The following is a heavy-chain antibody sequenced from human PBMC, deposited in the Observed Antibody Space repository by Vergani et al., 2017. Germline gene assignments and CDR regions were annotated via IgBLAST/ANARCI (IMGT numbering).Heavy chain of an antibody. J-gene: IGHJ6*03. CDR3: AKAGIVVPAAITGIRAYYYYYMDV. Sequence: EVQLLESGGGLVQPGGSLRLSYAASGFTFSSYAMSWVRQAPGKGLEWVSAISGSGGSTYYADSVKGRFTISRDNSKNTLYLQMNSLRAEDTAVYYCAKAGIVVPAAITGIRAYYYYYMDVWGK. D-gene: IGHD2-2*01. CDR1: GFTFSSYA. CDR2: ISGSGGST. V-gene: IGHV3-23*01.